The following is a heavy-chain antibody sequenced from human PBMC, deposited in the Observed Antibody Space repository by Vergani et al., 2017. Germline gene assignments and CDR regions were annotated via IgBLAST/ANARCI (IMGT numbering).Heavy chain of an antibody. CDR3: AATYGDDFKLGY. CDR2: IVVGSGNT. CDR1: GFTFTRSA. V-gene: IGHV1-58*01. J-gene: IGHJ4*02. Sequence: QMQLVQSGPEVKKPGTSVKVSCKASGFTFTRSAGQWVRQARGQRLEWIGWIVVGSGNTNYAQKFQERVTITRDMSTSTAYMELSSLRSEYTAVYYCAATYGDDFKLGYWGQGTLVTVSS. D-gene: IGHD4-17*01.